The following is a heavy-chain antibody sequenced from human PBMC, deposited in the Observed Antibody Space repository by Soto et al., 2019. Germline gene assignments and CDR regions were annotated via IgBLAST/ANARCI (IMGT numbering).Heavy chain of an antibody. Sequence: SETLSLTCRVGSDCSCTYYSTYFRQPPGRGLEWIGYVCSGGSTNYNPSLKSRVTISLDTSRNQFSLKMTSISAADTAVYFCARRPYINHSFGWFDTWGQGAQVTVSS. CDR3: ARRPYINHSFGWFDT. V-gene: IGHV4-59*01. CDR2: VCSGGST. D-gene: IGHD4-4*01. CDR1: SDCSCTYY. J-gene: IGHJ5*02.